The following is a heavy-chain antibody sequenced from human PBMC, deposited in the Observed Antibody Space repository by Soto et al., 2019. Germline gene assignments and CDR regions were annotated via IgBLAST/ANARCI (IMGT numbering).Heavy chain of an antibody. V-gene: IGHV3-21*01. CDR1: GFTFNTYD. Sequence: EVQLVESGGGLVKPGSLRLSCAASGFTFNTYDMNWVRQAPGKGLEWVSSITTSSAYIYYADSLKGRITISRDNAKNSLFLQMNSLRAEDTAVYYCVRSGTARLLRHSWFDTWGQGTLVTVSS. J-gene: IGHJ5*02. D-gene: IGHD2-21*01. CDR3: VRSGTARLLRHSWFDT. CDR2: ITTSSAYI.